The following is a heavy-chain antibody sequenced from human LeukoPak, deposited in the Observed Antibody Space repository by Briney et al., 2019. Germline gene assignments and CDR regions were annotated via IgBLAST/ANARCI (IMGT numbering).Heavy chain of an antibody. CDR1: GFTFSSYA. Sequence: GGSLRLSCAASGFTFSSYAMSWVRQAPGKGLEWVSAISGSSSYVYYADSVEGRFTISRDNAKNSLYLQMNSLRAEDTAVYYCARAIHSSSLTWFDPWGQGTLVTVSS. CDR2: ISGSSSYV. V-gene: IGHV3-21*01. J-gene: IGHJ5*02. D-gene: IGHD6-13*01. CDR3: ARAIHSSSLTWFDP.